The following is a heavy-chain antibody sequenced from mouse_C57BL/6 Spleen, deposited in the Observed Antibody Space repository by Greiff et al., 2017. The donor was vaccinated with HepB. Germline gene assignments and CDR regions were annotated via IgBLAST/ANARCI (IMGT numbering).Heavy chain of an antibody. Sequence: EVHLVESGEGLVKPGGSLKLSCAASGFTFSSYAMSWVRQTPEKRLEWVAYISSGGDYIYYAATVKGRFTISRDNARNTRYLQMSSLKSEDTAMYYGTRDYYGSSSYYYAMDYWGQGTSVTVSA. D-gene: IGHD1-1*01. CDR1: GFTFSSYA. CDR2: ISSGGDYI. J-gene: IGHJ4*01. V-gene: IGHV5-9-1*02. CDR3: TRDYYGSSSYYYAMDY.